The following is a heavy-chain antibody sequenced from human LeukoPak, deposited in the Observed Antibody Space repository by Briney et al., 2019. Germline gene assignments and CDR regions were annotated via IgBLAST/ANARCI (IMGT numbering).Heavy chain of an antibody. CDR1: GFTFSSYS. V-gene: IGHV3-48*04. CDR3: ARLRSYGYYYDGMDV. J-gene: IGHJ6*02. Sequence: GGSLRLSCAASGFTFSSYSMNWVRQAPGKGLEWVSYIISSSNTRYYADSVKGRFTISRDNAKNSLYLQMNSLRAEDTAVYYCARLRSYGYYYDGMDVWGQGTTVTVSS. D-gene: IGHD3-16*01. CDR2: IISSSNTR.